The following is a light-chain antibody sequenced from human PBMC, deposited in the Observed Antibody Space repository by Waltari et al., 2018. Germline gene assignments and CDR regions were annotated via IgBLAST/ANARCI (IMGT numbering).Light chain of an antibody. V-gene: IGKV3-20*01. J-gene: IGKJ1*01. CDR1: QSISKY. CDR2: QAA. CDR3: QHYVSLPVT. Sequence: EIVLTQSPGTLSLSSGERATLSCRTSQSISKYLAWYQQKPGQAPRLLIDQAASRAAGIPDRFSGSGSGTDFSLTISRLEPEDFAVYYCQHYVSLPVTFGQGTKVEIK.